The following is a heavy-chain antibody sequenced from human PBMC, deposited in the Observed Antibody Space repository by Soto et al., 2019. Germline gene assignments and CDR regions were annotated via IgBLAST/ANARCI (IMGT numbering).Heavy chain of an antibody. CDR2: INGDGTDT. CDR3: AREVGRGSGSYYLDY. J-gene: IGHJ4*02. CDR1: GFTFSMYW. V-gene: IGHV3-74*03. D-gene: IGHD3-16*01. Sequence: EVQLVESGGGLVQPGGSLRLSCAASGFTFSMYWMHWVRQAPGKGLLWVSRINGDGTDTTYAYSVKGRFTISRDNAKNTVYLQMNGLRAEDTAVYYCAREVGRGSGSYYLDYWGQETLVTVSS.